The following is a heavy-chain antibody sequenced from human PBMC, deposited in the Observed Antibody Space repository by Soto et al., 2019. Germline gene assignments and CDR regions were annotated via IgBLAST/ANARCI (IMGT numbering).Heavy chain of an antibody. Sequence: ASVKVSCKASGGTFSSYAISWVRQAPGQGLEWMGGIIPIFGTANYAQKFQGRVTITADESTSTAYMELSSLRSEDTAVYYCARAGGGCSGGSCYSNWFDPWGQGTLVTVSS. CDR3: ARAGGGCSGGSCYSNWFDP. CDR2: IIPIFGTA. D-gene: IGHD2-15*01. V-gene: IGHV1-69*13. J-gene: IGHJ5*02. CDR1: GGTFSSYA.